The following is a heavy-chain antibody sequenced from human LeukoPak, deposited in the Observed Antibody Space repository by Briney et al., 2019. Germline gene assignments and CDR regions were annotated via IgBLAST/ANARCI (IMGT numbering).Heavy chain of an antibody. CDR2: INPNSGGT. D-gene: IGHD4-17*01. Sequence: ASVKVSCKASGYTFTGYYMHWVRQAPGQGLEWMGWINPNSGGTNYAQKFQGRVTMTRDTSISTAYMELSRLRSDDTAVYYCARDSGNGDYSHDAFDIWGQGTIVTVSS. V-gene: IGHV1-2*02. CDR1: GYTFTGYY. CDR3: ARDSGNGDYSHDAFDI. J-gene: IGHJ3*02.